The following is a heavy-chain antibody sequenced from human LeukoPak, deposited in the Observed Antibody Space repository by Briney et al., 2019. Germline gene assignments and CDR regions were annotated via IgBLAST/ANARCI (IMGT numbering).Heavy chain of an antibody. CDR1: GFTFSSYG. CDR3: ARDEGYYFDS. V-gene: IGHV3-30*03. J-gene: IGHJ4*02. Sequence: PGRSLRLSCAASGFTFSSYGMHWVRQAPGKGLEWVAVISYDGSNKYYADSVKGRFTISRDNARNSLFLQMNSLRAEDTAIYYCARDEGYYFDSWGQGTQVTVSS. CDR2: ISYDGSNK.